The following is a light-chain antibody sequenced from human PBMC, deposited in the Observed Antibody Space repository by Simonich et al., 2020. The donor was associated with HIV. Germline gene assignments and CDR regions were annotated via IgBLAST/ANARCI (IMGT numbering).Light chain of an antibody. Sequence: QSALTQPPSASGSPGQSVTISCTGRSSDVGGYNYVSWYQQHPGKAPKLMISDVSKLPSGVSNRFSGSKSGNTASLTISGLQAEDEADYYCSSYTSSSTLVFGGGTKLTVL. CDR2: DVS. CDR3: SSYTSSSTLV. CDR1: SSDVGGYNY. V-gene: IGLV2-14*03. J-gene: IGLJ3*02.